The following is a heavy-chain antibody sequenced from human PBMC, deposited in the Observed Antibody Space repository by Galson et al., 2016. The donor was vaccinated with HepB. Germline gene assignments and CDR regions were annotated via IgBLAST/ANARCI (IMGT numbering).Heavy chain of an antibody. V-gene: IGHV1-2*04. CDR3: ASSGQTYYFYGLAV. CDR2: INPNSGGT. J-gene: IGHJ6*02. Sequence: SVKVSCKASGYTFTGYYMHWVRQAPGQGLEWMGWINPNSGGTNYAQKFQGWVTMTRDTSISTTYMELSRLRSDDTAVYYWASSGQTYYFYGLAVWGPGTTVTVSS. CDR1: GYTFTGYY. D-gene: IGHD3-10*01.